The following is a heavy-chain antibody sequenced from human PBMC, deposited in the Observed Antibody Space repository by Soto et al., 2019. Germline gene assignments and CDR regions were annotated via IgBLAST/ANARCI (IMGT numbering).Heavy chain of an antibody. J-gene: IGHJ4*02. Sequence: ETLSLTCTVSGGSISSYYWGWIRQPPGKGLEWIGRIYYSGTTNYNSSLKSRVTISIDTPKNQFSLKFNSVTAADTAVYYCAREGYNFGPFDYWGQGALVTVSS. CDR3: AREGYNFGPFDY. D-gene: IGHD5-18*01. CDR1: GGSISSYY. CDR2: IYYSGTT. V-gene: IGHV4-59*13.